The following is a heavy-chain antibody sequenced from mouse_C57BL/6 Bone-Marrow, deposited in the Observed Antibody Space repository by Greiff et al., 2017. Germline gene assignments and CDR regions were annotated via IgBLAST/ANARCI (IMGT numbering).Heavy chain of an antibody. CDR2: INPNNGGT. D-gene: IGHD2-4*01. CDR3: ARDIYDYDGAWFAY. V-gene: IGHV1-22*01. J-gene: IGHJ3*01. Sequence: DVKLQESGPELVKPGASVKMSCKASGYTFTDYNMHWVKQSHGKSLEWIGYINPNNGGTSYNQKFKGKATLTVNKSSSTAYMELRSLTSEDSAVYYCARDIYDYDGAWFAYWGQGTLVTVSA. CDR1: GYTFTDYN.